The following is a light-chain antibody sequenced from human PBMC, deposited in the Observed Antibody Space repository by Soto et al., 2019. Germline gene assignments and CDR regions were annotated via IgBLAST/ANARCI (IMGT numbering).Light chain of an antibody. CDR3: QQYETFSPWT. CDR1: QSISTS. V-gene: IGKV1-5*03. CDR2: KAT. J-gene: IGKJ1*01. Sequence: DIQMTQSPSSLSASVGDRVTITCRASQSISTSLNWYQQKPGKAPKLLIYKATTLQSGVPSRFSGSGSGTEFTLAISSLEPDDFATYYCQQYETFSPWTFGQGTKVEVK.